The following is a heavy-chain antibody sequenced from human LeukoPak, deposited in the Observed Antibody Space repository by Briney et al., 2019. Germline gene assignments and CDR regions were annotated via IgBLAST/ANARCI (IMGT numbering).Heavy chain of an antibody. Sequence: SETLSLTCTVSGGSISSYYRSWIRQPPGKGLEWIGYIYTSGSINYNPSLKSRVTISVDTSKNQFSLKLSSVTAADTAVYYCARLGYYYDSSGYYPPKGNAFDIWGQGTMVTVSS. V-gene: IGHV4-4*09. CDR1: GGSISSYY. CDR3: ARLGYYYDSSGYYPPKGNAFDI. J-gene: IGHJ3*02. CDR2: IYTSGSI. D-gene: IGHD3-22*01.